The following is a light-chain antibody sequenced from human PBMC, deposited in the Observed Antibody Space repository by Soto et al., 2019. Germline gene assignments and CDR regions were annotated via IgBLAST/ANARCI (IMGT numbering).Light chain of an antibody. J-gene: IGKJ2*01. Sequence: EIVLTQSPGTLSLSPGERATLSCRASQSVSSSYLAWYQQKPGQAPSLLIYGASSRATGIPDRFSGSGSGTGFTLAISRLEPEDFGVYYCQQDCNSPLYTFGQGTKLEIK. V-gene: IGKV3-20*01. CDR3: QQDCNSPLYT. CDR1: QSVSSSY. CDR2: GAS.